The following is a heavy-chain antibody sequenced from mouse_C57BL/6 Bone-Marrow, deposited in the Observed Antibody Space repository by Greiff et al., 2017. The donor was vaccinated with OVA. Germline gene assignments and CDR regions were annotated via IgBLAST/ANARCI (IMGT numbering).Heavy chain of an antibody. Sequence: QVQLQQPGAELVKPGASVKMSCKASGYTFTSYWITWVKQRPGQGLEWIGDIYPGSGSTNYNEKFKSKATLTVDTSSSTAYMQLSSLTSEDSAVYYCASNYGPYYAMDYWGQGTPVTVSS. J-gene: IGHJ4*01. D-gene: IGHD1-1*02. CDR1: GYTFTSYW. V-gene: IGHV1-55*01. CDR2: IYPGSGST. CDR3: ASNYGPYYAMDY.